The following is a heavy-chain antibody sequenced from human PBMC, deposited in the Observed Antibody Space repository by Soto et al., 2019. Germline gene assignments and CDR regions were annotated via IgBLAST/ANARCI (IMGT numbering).Heavy chain of an antibody. D-gene: IGHD1-26*01. CDR3: ARLVGATRYYYYGMDV. V-gene: IGHV5-51*01. CDR2: IYPSDSDN. J-gene: IGHJ6*02. Sequence: ESLKISCKGSGYSFTSYWIGWVRQMPGKGLEWMGIIYPSDSDNRYSPSFQGQVTISADKYISTAYLQWSSLKASDTAMYYCARLVGATRYYYYGMDVWGQGTTVTVSS. CDR1: GYSFTSYW.